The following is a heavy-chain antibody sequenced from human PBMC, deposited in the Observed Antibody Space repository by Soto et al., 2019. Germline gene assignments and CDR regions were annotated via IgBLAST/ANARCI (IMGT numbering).Heavy chain of an antibody. CDR1: GYSFTRFG. CDR3: ARDPQYSPSRQVFDY. J-gene: IGHJ4*02. CDR2: ISTYNGNT. D-gene: IGHD6-6*01. V-gene: IGHV1-18*01. Sequence: QVQLLQSGAEVKKPGASVRVSCKASGYSFTRFGISWVRQAPGQGLEWVGRISTYNGNTKYAQKLEGRVTVSTDTSTSRAYIELRSLRSDETAVDYCARDPQYSPSRQVFDYWGQGTLLTVSS.